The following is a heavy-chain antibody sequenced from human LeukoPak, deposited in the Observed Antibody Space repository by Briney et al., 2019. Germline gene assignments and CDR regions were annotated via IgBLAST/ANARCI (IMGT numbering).Heavy chain of an antibody. CDR1: GFTFTTYW. Sequence: GGSLRLSCATSGFTFTTYWMHWVRQAPGKGLVWVSHINSDGSITSYADSVKGRFTISRDNAKNTLYLQMNSLRAEDTAVYYCARDAYGSSVDYWGQGTLVTVSS. J-gene: IGHJ4*02. V-gene: IGHV3-74*01. D-gene: IGHD1-26*01. CDR3: ARDAYGSSVDY. CDR2: INSDGSIT.